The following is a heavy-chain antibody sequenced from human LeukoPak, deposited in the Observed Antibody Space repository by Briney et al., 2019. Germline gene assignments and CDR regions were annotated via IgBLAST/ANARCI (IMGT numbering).Heavy chain of an antibody. CDR3: ARDGSSRSLGN. CDR1: GFTVSSNY. Sequence: SGGSLRLSCAASGFTVSSNYMSWVRQHPGKGLEWVSVIDNSGSTYYADSVKGRFTISRDNSKNTAYLQMNSLRVEDTAVYYCARDGSSRSLGNWGQGTLVSVSS. V-gene: IGHV3-53*01. J-gene: IGHJ4*02. CDR2: IDNSGST.